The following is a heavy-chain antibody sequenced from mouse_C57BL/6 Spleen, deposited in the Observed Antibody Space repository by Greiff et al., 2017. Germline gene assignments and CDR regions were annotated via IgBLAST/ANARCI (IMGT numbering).Heavy chain of an antibody. V-gene: IGHV1-69*01. CDR2: IDPSDSYT. CDR3: ARGGYGSSYGGYFDY. J-gene: IGHJ2*01. D-gene: IGHD1-1*01. CDR1: GYTFTSYW. Sequence: QVQLQQPGAELVMPGASVKLSCKASGYTFTSYWMHWVKQRPGQGLEWIGEIDPSDSYTNYNQKFKGKSTLTVDKSSSTAYMQLSSLTSEDSAVYYCARGGYGSSYGGYFDYWGQGTTLTVSS.